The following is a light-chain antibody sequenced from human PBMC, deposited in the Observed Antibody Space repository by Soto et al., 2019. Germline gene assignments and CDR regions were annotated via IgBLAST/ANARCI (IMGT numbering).Light chain of an antibody. CDR2: GAS. V-gene: IGKV3-20*01. CDR3: QQFGNSPYT. J-gene: IGKJ2*01. CDR1: QSVSSSY. Sequence: EIVLTQSPGTLSLSPGERATLSCRASQSVSSSYLAWSQQKPGQAPRLLIYGASSRATGLPDRFSGSGSGTDFTLTISRLEPEDFAVYYCQQFGNSPYTFGRGTRLEIK.